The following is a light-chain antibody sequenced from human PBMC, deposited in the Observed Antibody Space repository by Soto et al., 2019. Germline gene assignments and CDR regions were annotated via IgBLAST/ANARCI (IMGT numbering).Light chain of an antibody. CDR1: SSDVGNYIY. CDR2: EVS. CDR3: TSYTTSSTYV. J-gene: IGLJ1*01. V-gene: IGLV2-14*01. Sequence: QSVLTHPASVSCSPGQSITISCTGTSSDVGNYIYVFWFQQHPGKAPKLIISEVSNRPPGVSSRFSGSKSGNTASLTISGLQAEEEAHYYCTSYTTSSTYVFGTGTKVTXL.